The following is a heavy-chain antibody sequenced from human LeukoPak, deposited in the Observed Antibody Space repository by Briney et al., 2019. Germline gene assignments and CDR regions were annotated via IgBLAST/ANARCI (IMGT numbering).Heavy chain of an antibody. D-gene: IGHD6-13*01. CDR1: GYTFTSYG. Sequence: ASVKVSCKASGYTFTSYGISWVRQAPGQGLEWMGWISAYNGNTNYAQKFQGRVTMTRDTSISTAYMELSRLRSDDTAVYYCARAPGIAAAGTEDWFDPWGQGTLVTVSS. J-gene: IGHJ5*02. CDR2: ISAYNGNT. CDR3: ARAPGIAAAGTEDWFDP. V-gene: IGHV1-18*01.